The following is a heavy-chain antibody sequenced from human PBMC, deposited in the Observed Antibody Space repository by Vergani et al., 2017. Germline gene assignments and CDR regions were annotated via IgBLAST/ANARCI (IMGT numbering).Heavy chain of an antibody. V-gene: IGHV1-69*01. CDR1: GGTFSSYA. CDR2: IIPIFGTA. D-gene: IGHD3-3*01. J-gene: IGHJ6*02. Sequence: QVQLVQSGAEVKKPGSSVKVSCKASGGTFSSYAISWVRQAPGQGLEWMGGIIPIFGTANYAQKFQGRVTITADESTSTAYMELSSLRSEDTAVYYCARSHXFWSGYYFPTPPYYYYYGMDVWGQGTTVTVSS. CDR3: ARSHXFWSGYYFPTPPYYYYYGMDV.